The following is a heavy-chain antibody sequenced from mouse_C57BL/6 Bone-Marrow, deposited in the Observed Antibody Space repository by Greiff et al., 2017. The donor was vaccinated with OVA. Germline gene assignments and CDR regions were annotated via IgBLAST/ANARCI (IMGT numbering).Heavy chain of an antibody. CDR1: GYTFTSYW. J-gene: IGHJ4*01. D-gene: IGHD1-1*01. CDR3: ARCITTVAPYAMDY. V-gene: IGHV1-72*01. CDR2: IDPNSGGT. Sequence: QVQLKQPGAELVKPGASVKLSCKASGYTFTSYWMHWVKQRPGRGLEWIGRIDPNSGGTKYNEKFKSKATLTVDKPSSTAYMQLSSLTSEDSAVYYCARCITTVAPYAMDYWGQGTSVTVSS.